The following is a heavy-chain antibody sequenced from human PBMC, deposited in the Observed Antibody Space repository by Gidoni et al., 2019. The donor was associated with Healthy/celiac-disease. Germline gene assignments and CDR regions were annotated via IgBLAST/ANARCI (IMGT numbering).Heavy chain of an antibody. D-gene: IGHD2-21*02. CDR1: GFTFSSYS. CDR2: ISSSSSYI. Sequence: EVQLVESGGGLVKPGGSLRLSCAASGFTFSSYSMNWVRQAPGKGLEWVSSISSSSSYIYYADSVKGRFTISRDNAKNSLYLQMNSLRAEDTAVYYCARDGAHCGGDCYFDYWGQGTLVTVSS. V-gene: IGHV3-21*01. CDR3: ARDGAHCGGDCYFDY. J-gene: IGHJ4*02.